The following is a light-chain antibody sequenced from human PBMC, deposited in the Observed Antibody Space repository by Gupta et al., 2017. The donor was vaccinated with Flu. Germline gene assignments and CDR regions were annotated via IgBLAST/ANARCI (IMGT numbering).Light chain of an antibody. CDR3: HQSYSNPTWT. CDR2: AAS. V-gene: IGKV1-39*01. Sequence: DIQMTQSPSSLSASVGDRVTITCRTTQSISTYLNWYQQKPGKAPKLLIYAASSWQSGVTSRFSGSGSGIDFTLTISRRQQEDFASYYCHQSYSNPTWTFGQGTKVEIK. CDR1: QSISTY. J-gene: IGKJ1*01.